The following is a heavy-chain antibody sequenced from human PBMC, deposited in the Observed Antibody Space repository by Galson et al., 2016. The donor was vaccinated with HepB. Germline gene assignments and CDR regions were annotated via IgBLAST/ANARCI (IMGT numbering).Heavy chain of an antibody. J-gene: IGHJ4*02. CDR3: TRGGAGSGSYPPHLTY. V-gene: IGHV3-49*03. CDR1: GFTFRDSA. CDR2: IRSNAYGGTT. Sequence: SLRLSCATSGFTFRDSALNWFRQAPGKGLEWVGFIRSNAYGGTTEYGASVKDRFTISRDDSESIAYLQMHSLKTEDTAVYYCTRGGAGSGSYPPHLTYWGQGTLVTVSS. D-gene: IGHD1-26*01.